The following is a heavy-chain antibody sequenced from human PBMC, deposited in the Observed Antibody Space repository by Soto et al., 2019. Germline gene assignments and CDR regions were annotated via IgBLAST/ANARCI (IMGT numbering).Heavy chain of an antibody. D-gene: IGHD1-1*01. CDR1: GSSFRDYY. V-gene: IGHV3-11*03. CDR2: ITSSSSYT. Sequence: GGSPRLSCAASGSSFRDYYMSWIRQSPGKGLEWLSYITSSSSYTHYADSVKGRFTISRDNAKNSLYLQMNSLRAEDTAVYYCAGGQDNLAVNFDYWGQGTPVTVSS. J-gene: IGHJ4*02. CDR3: AGGQDNLAVNFDY.